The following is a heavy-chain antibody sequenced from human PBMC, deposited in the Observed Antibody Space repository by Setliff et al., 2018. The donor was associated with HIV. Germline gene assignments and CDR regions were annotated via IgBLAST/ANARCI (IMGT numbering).Heavy chain of an antibody. V-gene: IGHV1-69*13. CDR1: GGTFNSYA. J-gene: IGHJ6*04. CDR3: ARDSRDIVVVIAPEPEPYYYYGMDV. CDR2: IIPIFGTP. D-gene: IGHD2-15*01. Sequence: SVKVSCKASGGTFNSYAINWVRQAPGQGLEWMGGIIPIFGTPNYAQKFKGRLTITADESTSTVYMELSSLRSEDTAVYYCARDSRDIVVVIAPEPEPYYYYGMDVWGEGTTVTVSS.